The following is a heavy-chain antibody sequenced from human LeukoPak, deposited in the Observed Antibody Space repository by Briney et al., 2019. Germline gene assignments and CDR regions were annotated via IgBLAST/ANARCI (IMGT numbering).Heavy chain of an antibody. CDR1: GYSFTSYW. Sequence: GESLKISSKGSGYSFTSYWIGWVRQMPGKGLERMGIIYPGDSDTSYSPSFLSQVTISADKSISTAYLQWSSLKASDTAMYYCARLPPDYYDSSGYLDYWGQGTLVTVSS. V-gene: IGHV5-51*01. J-gene: IGHJ4*02. CDR3: ARLPPDYYDSSGYLDY. CDR2: IYPGDSDT. D-gene: IGHD3-22*01.